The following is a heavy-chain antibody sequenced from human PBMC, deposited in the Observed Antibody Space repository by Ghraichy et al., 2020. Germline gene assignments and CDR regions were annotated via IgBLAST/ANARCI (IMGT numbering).Heavy chain of an antibody. CDR1: GFAFVSYV. CDR3: ARDQRHSTVTTSPLY. J-gene: IGHJ4*02. Sequence: GGSLRLSCAASGFAFVSYVIHWVRQAPGKGLEWVAISSYDGSHQYYADSVKGRFSISRDNSKNTLYLQMNSLRAEDTAVYYCARDQRHSTVTTSPLYWGQGTLVTVSS. CDR2: SSYDGSHQ. D-gene: IGHD4-17*01. V-gene: IGHV3-33*05.